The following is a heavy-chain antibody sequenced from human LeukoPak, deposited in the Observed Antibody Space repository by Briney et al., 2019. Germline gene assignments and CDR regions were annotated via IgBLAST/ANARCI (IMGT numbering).Heavy chain of an antibody. Sequence: ASVKVSCKASGYTFNSYALHWVRQAPGQGLEWMGWINTATGDAHYAQTFHDRLTIARDISARTGYMDLSGLRSEDTAVYFCARDSGSGWYKFDWGPGTLVTVSS. CDR1: GYTFNSYA. D-gene: IGHD6-19*01. CDR3: ARDSGSGWYKFD. J-gene: IGHJ1*01. V-gene: IGHV1-3*04. CDR2: INTATGDA.